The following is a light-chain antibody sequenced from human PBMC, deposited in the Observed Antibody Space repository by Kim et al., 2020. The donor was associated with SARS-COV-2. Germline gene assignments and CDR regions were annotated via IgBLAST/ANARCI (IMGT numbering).Light chain of an antibody. CDR2: DVF. V-gene: IGKV1-33*01. J-gene: IGKJ2*01. CDR1: QDIRNY. Sequence: IQMTQSPSSLSVSVRDRVTITCQASQDIRNYLNWYQQKPGRAPKLLIYDVFNLETGVPSRFSGSGSGTKFTLTISSLQPEDIATYYCQQYDNIPRYTFGQGTKLEI. CDR3: QQYDNIPRYT.